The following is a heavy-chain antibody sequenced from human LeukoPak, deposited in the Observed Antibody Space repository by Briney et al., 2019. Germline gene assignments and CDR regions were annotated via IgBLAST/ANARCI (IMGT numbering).Heavy chain of an antibody. Sequence: ASVNVSCKASGYTFTSYYMHWVRQAPGQGLEWMGIFNPSGGSTSYAQKFQGRVTMTRDTSTSTVYMELSSLRSEDTAVYYCARDRGTGSGSYKNWFDPWGQGTLVTVSS. CDR2: FNPSGGST. CDR1: GYTFTSYY. CDR3: ARDRGTGSGSYKNWFDP. D-gene: IGHD3-10*01. V-gene: IGHV1-46*01. J-gene: IGHJ5*02.